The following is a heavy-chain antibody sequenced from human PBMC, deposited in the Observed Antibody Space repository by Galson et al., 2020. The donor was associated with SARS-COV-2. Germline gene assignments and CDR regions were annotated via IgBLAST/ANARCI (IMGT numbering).Heavy chain of an antibody. CDR1: GGSISSTDSY. Sequence: SETLSLTCPVSGGSISSTDSYWSWIRQSPGKGLDWIGHTYYSGNTYYNPSLKSRVTMSVDTSKNQFSLKLTSVTAADTAVYYCARDFWSRYYLDSWGQGTPVTVSS. V-gene: IGHV4-30-4*01. J-gene: IGHJ4*02. CDR3: ARDFWSRYYLDS. CDR2: TYYSGNT. D-gene: IGHD3-3*01.